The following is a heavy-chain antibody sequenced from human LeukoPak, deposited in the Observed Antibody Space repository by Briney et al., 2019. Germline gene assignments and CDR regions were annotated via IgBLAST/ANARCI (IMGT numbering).Heavy chain of an antibody. CDR2: IYYSGST. Sequence: SETLSLTCTVSGGSISSYYWSWIRQPPGKGLEWVGYIYYSGSTNYNPSLKSRGTISVDTSKQQFSLKLSSVTTADTAGYYCAGKHDYGDYLDAFDIWGQRTMVTVSS. V-gene: IGHV4-59*01. J-gene: IGHJ3*02. CDR1: GGSISSYY. D-gene: IGHD4-17*01. CDR3: AGKHDYGDYLDAFDI.